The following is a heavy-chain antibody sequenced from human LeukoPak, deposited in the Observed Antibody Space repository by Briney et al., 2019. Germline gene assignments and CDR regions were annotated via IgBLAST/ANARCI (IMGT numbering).Heavy chain of an antibody. D-gene: IGHD1-26*01. V-gene: IGHV3-74*01. Sequence: GGSLRLPCAASGFTLSNHWMHWVRQAPGKGLVWVSRMNSEGTITNYADSVKGRFTISRDNSKNTLYLQMNSLGAEDTAVYYCARDTVGARRNIGAFDIWGQGTMVTVSS. CDR1: GFTLSNHW. J-gene: IGHJ3*02. CDR3: ARDTVGARRNIGAFDI. CDR2: MNSEGTIT.